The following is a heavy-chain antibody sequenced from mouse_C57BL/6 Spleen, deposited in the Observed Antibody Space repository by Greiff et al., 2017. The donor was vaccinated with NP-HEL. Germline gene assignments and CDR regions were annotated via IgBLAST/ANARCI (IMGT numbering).Heavy chain of an antibody. CDR1: GYTFTSYW. D-gene: IGHD1-1*01. CDR3: ARQNYGSSRWYFDV. Sequence: QVQLQQPGAELVMPGASVKLSCKASGYTFTSYWMHWVKQRPGQGLEWIGEIDPSDSYTNYNQKFKGKSTLTVDKSSSTAYMQLSSLTSEDSAVYYCARQNYGSSRWYFDVWGTGTTVTVSS. CDR2: IDPSDSYT. V-gene: IGHV1-69*01. J-gene: IGHJ1*03.